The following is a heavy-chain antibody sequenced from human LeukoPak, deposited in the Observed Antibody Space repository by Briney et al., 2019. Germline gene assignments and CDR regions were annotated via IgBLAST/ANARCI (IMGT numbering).Heavy chain of an antibody. CDR2: LYTGGST. D-gene: IGHD6-13*01. CDR1: GGSISSYY. CDR3: ARGRGSSWYYFDY. J-gene: IGHJ4*02. V-gene: IGHV4-4*07. Sequence: SETLSLTCTVSGGSISSYYWSWIRQPAGKGLEWIGRLYTGGSTNYNPSLKGRVTMSVDTSKNQFSLQLSSVTAADTAVYYCARGRGSSWYYFDYWGQGTLVTVSS.